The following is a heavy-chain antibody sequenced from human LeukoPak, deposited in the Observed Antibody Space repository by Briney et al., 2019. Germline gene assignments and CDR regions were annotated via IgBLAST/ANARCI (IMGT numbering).Heavy chain of an antibody. CDR1: GFTFSSYA. D-gene: IGHD2/OR15-2a*01. CDR2: ISYDGSNK. Sequence: GGSLRLSCAASGFTFSSYAMHWVRQAPGKGLEWVAVISYDGSNKYYADSVKGRFTISRDNSKNTLYLQMNSLRAEDTAVYYCARPSSPILLGAFDIWGQGTMVTVSS. CDR3: ARPSSPILLGAFDI. V-gene: IGHV3-30*04. J-gene: IGHJ3*02.